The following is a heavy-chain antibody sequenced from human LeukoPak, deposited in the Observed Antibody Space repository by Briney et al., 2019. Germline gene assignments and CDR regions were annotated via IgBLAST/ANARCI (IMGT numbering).Heavy chain of an antibody. CDR2: ISAYNGNT. V-gene: IGHV1-18*01. CDR1: GYTFTSYG. D-gene: IGHD4-17*01. Sequence: GASVKVSCKASGYTFTSYGISWVRQAPGQGLEWMGWISAYNGNTNYAQKLQGRVTMTTDTSTSTAYMELRSLRSDDTAVYYCVRDMTTVTTVEFYYYGMDVWGQGTTVTVSS. J-gene: IGHJ6*02. CDR3: VRDMTTVTTVEFYYYGMDV.